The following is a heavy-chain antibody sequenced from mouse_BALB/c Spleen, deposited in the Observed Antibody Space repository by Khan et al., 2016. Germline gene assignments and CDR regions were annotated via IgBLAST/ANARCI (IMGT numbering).Heavy chain of an antibody. D-gene: IGHD1-1*01. CDR2: IYPGGGYT. Sequence: QVQLQQSGAELVRPGTSVKISCKASGYTFTNYWLGWVKQRPGHGLEWIGDIYPGGGYTNYNEKFKGKATLTADTSSSTAYMQLSSLTSEDSAVYFGARFYYGSSYWYFDVWGAGTTVTVSS. CDR3: ARFYYGSSYWYFDV. J-gene: IGHJ1*01. V-gene: IGHV1-63*02. CDR1: GYTFTNYW.